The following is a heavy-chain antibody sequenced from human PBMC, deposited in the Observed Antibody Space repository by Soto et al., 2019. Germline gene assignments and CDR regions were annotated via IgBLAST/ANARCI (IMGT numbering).Heavy chain of an antibody. CDR3: ARHFGNYGDWAFDF. J-gene: IGHJ4*02. D-gene: IGHD4-17*01. CDR1: GGSISSGDYY. CDR2: INYSGRT. Sequence: SETLSLTCTVSGGSISSGDYYWAWIRQPPGKGLEWIATINYSGRTYYNPSLRSRVTISVDTSRDQFSLNLNSVTAADTAVYYCARHFGNYGDWAFDFWGQGTLVTVS. V-gene: IGHV4-39*01.